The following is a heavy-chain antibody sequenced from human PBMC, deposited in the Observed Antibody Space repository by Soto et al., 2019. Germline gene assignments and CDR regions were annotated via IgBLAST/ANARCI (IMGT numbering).Heavy chain of an antibody. J-gene: IGHJ4*02. Sequence: QVQLVESGGGVVQPERSLRLSCAASGFTFSRQAMHWVRQAPGRGLEWVAVIWYDGNDKYYADAVKGRFTISRDNPKKTVYLQMNSLRGEDTAMYYCATGVLGFCTGCNCPVEYWGQGTLVPVSS. CDR3: ATGVLGFCTGCNCPVEY. CDR2: IWYDGNDK. D-gene: IGHD2-15*01. CDR1: GFTFSRQA. V-gene: IGHV3-33*03.